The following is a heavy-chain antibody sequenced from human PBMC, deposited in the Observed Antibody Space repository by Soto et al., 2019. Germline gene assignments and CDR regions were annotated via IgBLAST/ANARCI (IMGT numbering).Heavy chain of an antibody. J-gene: IGHJ3*02. Sequence: SETLSLTCTVSGGSISSYYWSWIRKPPGSGLEWIGYIYYSGSTNYNPSLKSRVTISVDTSKNQFSLKLSSVTAAGTAVYYCARASMITFGGVIVNDAFDIWGQGTMVTVSS. D-gene: IGHD3-16*02. CDR3: ARASMITFGGVIVNDAFDI. V-gene: IGHV4-59*01. CDR2: IYYSGST. CDR1: GGSISSYY.